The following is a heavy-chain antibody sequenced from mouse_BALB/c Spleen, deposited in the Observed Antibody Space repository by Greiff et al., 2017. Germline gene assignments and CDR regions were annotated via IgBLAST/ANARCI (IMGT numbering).Heavy chain of an antibody. Sequence: LQESGPELVKPGASVKMSCKASGYTFTSYVMHWVKQKPGQGLEWIGYINPYNDGTKYNEKFKGKATLTSDKSSSTAYMELSSLTSEDSAVYYCARYYGSSYYAMDYWGQGTSVTVSS. CDR3: ARYYGSSYYAMDY. D-gene: IGHD1-1*01. V-gene: IGHV1-14*01. CDR1: GYTFTSYV. J-gene: IGHJ4*01. CDR2: INPYNDGT.